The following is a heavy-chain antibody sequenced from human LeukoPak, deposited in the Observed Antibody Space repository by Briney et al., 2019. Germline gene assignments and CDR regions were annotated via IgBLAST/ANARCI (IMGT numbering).Heavy chain of an antibody. J-gene: IGHJ4*02. CDR1: GFTFSDYE. CDR3: VRRLRLDY. CDR2: ISAGSGVTI. V-gene: IGHV3-48*03. Sequence: PGGSLRLSCTVSGFTFSDYEMNWVRQATGKGLEWVAYISAGSGVTIDFADSVKGRFMISRDNAKNSLSLQMNSLRAEDTGFYYCVRRLRLDYWGQGTLVTVSS. D-gene: IGHD4-17*01.